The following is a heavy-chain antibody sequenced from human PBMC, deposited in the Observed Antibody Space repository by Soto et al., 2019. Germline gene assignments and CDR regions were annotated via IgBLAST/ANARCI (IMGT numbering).Heavy chain of an antibody. D-gene: IGHD1-7*01. J-gene: IGHJ4*02. Sequence: EVQLLESGGCLVKPGGSLRLSCAASGFTFRSYGMMWVRQAPGKGLEWVSAISQSAGCNTYYAHSVKGRFTISRDDSKNTLYLQMDSLRPEDTAQYSCAGWNYDYWGQGDQVTVYS. CDR3: AGWNYDY. CDR1: GFTFRSYG. V-gene: IGHV3-23*01. CDR2: ISQSAGCNT.